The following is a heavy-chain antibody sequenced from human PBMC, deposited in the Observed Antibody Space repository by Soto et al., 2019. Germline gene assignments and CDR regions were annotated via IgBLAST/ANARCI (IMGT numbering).Heavy chain of an antibody. Sequence: QVQLVQSGAEVKKPGSSVKVSCQTSGGTFTTSTISWVRQAPGQGLEWMGGIIPVFGTPSYAQKFQGRVTMIADKSSSTAYMELRNLRSEDTAMYYCARPADYVSGFSQWGQGTLVTVPS. D-gene: IGHD3-16*01. CDR2: IIPVFGTP. J-gene: IGHJ4*02. CDR1: GGTFTTST. V-gene: IGHV1-69*06. CDR3: ARPADYVSGFSQ.